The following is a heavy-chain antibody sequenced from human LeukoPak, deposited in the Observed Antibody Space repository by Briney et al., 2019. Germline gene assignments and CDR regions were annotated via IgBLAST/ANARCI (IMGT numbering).Heavy chain of an antibody. V-gene: IGHV3-30-3*01. CDR3: ARESAPYPYSYGLYYYYYYGMDV. D-gene: IGHD5-18*01. CDR2: ISYDGSNK. J-gene: IGHJ6*02. CDR1: GFTFSSYA. Sequence: GGSLRLSCAAPGFTFSSYAMHWVRQAPGKGLEWVAVISYDGSNKYYADSVKGRFTISRDNSKNTLYLQMNSLRAEDTAVYYCARESAPYPYSYGLYYYYYYGMDVWGQGTTVTVSS.